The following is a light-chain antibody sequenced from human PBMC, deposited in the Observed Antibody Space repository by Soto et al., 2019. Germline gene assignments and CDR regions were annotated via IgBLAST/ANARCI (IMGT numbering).Light chain of an antibody. Sequence: DIHMTQSPSTLSASVIDIVSITFLASQSISIWLAWYQQKPGQAPKLLIYDASSLESGVPSRFSGSGSGTEFTLTISRLQPDDFAAYYCQQTNSLPLSFGPGTKVDIK. CDR1: QSISIW. CDR3: QQTNSLPLS. J-gene: IGKJ3*01. V-gene: IGKV1-5*01. CDR2: DAS.